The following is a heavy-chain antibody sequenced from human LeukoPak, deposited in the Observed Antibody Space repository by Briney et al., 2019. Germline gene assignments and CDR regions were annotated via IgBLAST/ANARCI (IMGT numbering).Heavy chain of an antibody. V-gene: IGHV4-34*01. CDR2: INHSGST. CDR3: AREPDYQDAFDI. J-gene: IGHJ3*02. CDR1: GGSFSGYY. D-gene: IGHD4-11*01. Sequence: SETLSLTCAVYGGSFSGYYWSWIRQPPGKGLEWIGEINHSGSTNYNPSLKSRVTISVDTSKNQFSLKLSSVTAADTAVYYCAREPDYQDAFDIWGQGTMVTASS.